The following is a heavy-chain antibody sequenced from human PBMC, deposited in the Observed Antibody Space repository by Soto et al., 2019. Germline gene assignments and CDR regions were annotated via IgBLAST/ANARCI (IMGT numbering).Heavy chain of an antibody. CDR1: GYTFTSYD. CDR3: ASLIRTRYYYYYMDV. CDR2: MNPNSGNT. J-gene: IGHJ6*03. D-gene: IGHD3-16*01. Sequence: ASVKVSCKASGYTFTSYDINWVRQATGQGLEWMGWMNPNSGNTGYAQKFQGRVTMTRNTSISTAYMELSSLRSEDTAVYYCASLIRTRYYYYYMDVWGKGTTVNVS. V-gene: IGHV1-8*01.